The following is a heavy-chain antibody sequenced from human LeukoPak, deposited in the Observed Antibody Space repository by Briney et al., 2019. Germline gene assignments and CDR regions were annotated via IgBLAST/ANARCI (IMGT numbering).Heavy chain of an antibody. D-gene: IGHD4-11*01. Sequence: GGSLRLSCAAPGFTFNSYWMHWVRHVPGKGLVWVSRISSDGSTTTYAGSVEGRFTISRDNAKNTLFLQMNSLRAEDTAVYYCVRGGLQGFFWGQGTLVTVSS. CDR2: ISSDGSTT. CDR1: GFTFNSYW. J-gene: IGHJ4*02. V-gene: IGHV3-74*01. CDR3: VRGGLQGFF.